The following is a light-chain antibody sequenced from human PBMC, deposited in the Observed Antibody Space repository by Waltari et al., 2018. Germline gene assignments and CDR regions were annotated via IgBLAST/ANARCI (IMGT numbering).Light chain of an antibody. CDR3: QQYGSSSLIT. CDR1: QSVSSSY. Sequence: EIVLTQSPGTLSLSPGERAPLSCRASQSVSSSYLAWYQQKPGQAPRLLIYGASSRATGIPDRFSGSGSGTDFTLTISRLEPEDFAVYYCQQYGSSSLITFGQGTRLEIK. CDR2: GAS. J-gene: IGKJ5*01. V-gene: IGKV3-20*01.